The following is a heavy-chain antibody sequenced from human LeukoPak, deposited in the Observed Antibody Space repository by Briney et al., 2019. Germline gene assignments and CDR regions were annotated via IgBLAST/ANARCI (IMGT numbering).Heavy chain of an antibody. Sequence: GATVKISCKASGYTFTDYYMHWVQQAPGKGLEWMGRVDPEDGETIYAEKFQGRVTITADTSTDTAYMELSSLRSEDTAVYYCATPFGRGETALYCSSTSCYTGMTSMGYWGQGTLVTVSS. J-gene: IGHJ4*02. CDR3: ATPFGRGETALYCSSTSCYTGMTSMGY. V-gene: IGHV1-69-2*01. CDR1: GYTFTDYY. CDR2: VDPEDGET. D-gene: IGHD2-2*02.